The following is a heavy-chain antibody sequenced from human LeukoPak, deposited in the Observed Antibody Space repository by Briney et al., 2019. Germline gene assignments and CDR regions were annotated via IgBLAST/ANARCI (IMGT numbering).Heavy chain of an antibody. D-gene: IGHD5-12*01. CDR3: AKGRSGYDPSDY. V-gene: IGHV3-23*01. Sequence: GGSLRLSCAASGFTFSSYGMNWVRPAPGKGLEWVSAISGSGGRTYYADSVKGRFTISRDNSKNTLCLQMNSLRAEDTAVYYCAKGRSGYDPSDYWGQGTLVTVSS. CDR2: ISGSGGRT. J-gene: IGHJ4*02. CDR1: GFTFSSYG.